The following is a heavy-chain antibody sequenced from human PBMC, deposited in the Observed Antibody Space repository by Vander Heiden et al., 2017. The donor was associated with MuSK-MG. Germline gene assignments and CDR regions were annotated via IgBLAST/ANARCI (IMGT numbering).Heavy chain of an antibody. D-gene: IGHD4-17*01. CDR2: ISAYNGNT. CDR1: GYTFTSYG. CDR3: ARVRNDYGDYEDFGDYFDY. J-gene: IGHJ4*02. V-gene: IGHV1-18*01. Sequence: QVQLVQSGAEVKKPGASVTVSCKASGYTFTSYGISWVRQAPGQGLEWMGWISAYNGNTNYAQKLQGRVTMTTDTSTSTAYMELRSLRSDDTAVYYCARVRNDYGDYEDFGDYFDYWGQGTLVTVSS.